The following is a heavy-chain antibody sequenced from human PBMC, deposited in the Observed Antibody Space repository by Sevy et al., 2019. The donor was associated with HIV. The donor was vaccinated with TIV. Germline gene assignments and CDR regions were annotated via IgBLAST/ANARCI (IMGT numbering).Heavy chain of an antibody. CDR2: LSGSGASI. D-gene: IGHD2-2*01. CDR3: AGVSRSSTARWFFDY. J-gene: IGHJ4*02. Sequence: GGSLRLSCAVSGFTFSNYAMTWVRQAPGKGLEWVSGLSGSGASIYYPDTMKGRFTISRDNSKNTLYLQMDSLGAEDTAVYYCAGVSRSSTARWFFDYWGQGTLVTVSS. V-gene: IGHV3-23*01. CDR1: GFTFSNYA.